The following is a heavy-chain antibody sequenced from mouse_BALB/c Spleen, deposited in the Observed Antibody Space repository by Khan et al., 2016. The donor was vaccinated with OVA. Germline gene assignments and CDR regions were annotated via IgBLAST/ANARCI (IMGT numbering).Heavy chain of an antibody. CDR2: INPSNGGT. CDR3: TRSGYGSVAD. Sequence: VQLQQSGAELVKPGASVRLSCKASGYTFTSYYLYWVKQRPGQGLEWIGDINPSNGGTNFNEKFKSKATLTVDKSSSTAYIQLNSLTSEDSAVYYCTRSGYGSVADWGQGTLVTVSA. V-gene: IGHV1S81*02. CDR1: GYTFTSYY. J-gene: IGHJ3*01. D-gene: IGHD2-2*01.